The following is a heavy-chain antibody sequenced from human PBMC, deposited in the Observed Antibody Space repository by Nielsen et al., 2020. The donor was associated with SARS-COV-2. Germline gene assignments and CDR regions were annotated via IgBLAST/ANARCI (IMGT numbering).Heavy chain of an antibody. CDR1: GFTSDDYG. J-gene: IGHJ5*02. D-gene: IGHD6-19*01. Sequence: GESLKISCAASGFTSDDYGMNWVRQAPGKGLEWVSAISGSGGSTYYADSVKGRFTISRDNSKNTLYLQMNSLRAEDTAVYYCAKVRPIAVAAMSWFDPWGQGTLVTVSS. V-gene: IGHV3-23*01. CDR3: AKVRPIAVAAMSWFDP. CDR2: ISGSGGST.